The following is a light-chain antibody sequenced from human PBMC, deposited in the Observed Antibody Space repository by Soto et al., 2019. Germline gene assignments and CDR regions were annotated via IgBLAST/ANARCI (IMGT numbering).Light chain of an antibody. J-gene: IGKJ1*01. CDR3: QQYGNSPKT. CDR2: GAS. CDR1: QSVSSTF. Sequence: EIVLTQSRGILSLSPGERATLSCRASQSVSSTFLAWYRQKPGQAPRLLIYGASSRATGIPDRFSGSGSGTDFTLTISRLEPEDFAVYYCQQYGNSPKTFGQGTKVDIK. V-gene: IGKV3-20*01.